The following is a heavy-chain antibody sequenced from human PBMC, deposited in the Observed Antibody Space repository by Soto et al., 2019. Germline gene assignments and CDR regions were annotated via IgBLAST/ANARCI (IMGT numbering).Heavy chain of an antibody. CDR3: ARDLGFGELLNYYYYYGMDV. J-gene: IGHJ6*02. CDR2: IWYDGSNK. CDR1: GFTFSSYG. D-gene: IGHD3-10*01. V-gene: IGHV3-33*01. Sequence: QVQLVESGRGVVQPGRSLRLSCAASGFTFSSYGMHWVRQAPGKGLEWVAVIWYDGSNKYYADSVKGRFTISRDNSKNTLYLQMNSLRAEDTAVYYCARDLGFGELLNYYYYYGMDVWGQGTTVTVSS.